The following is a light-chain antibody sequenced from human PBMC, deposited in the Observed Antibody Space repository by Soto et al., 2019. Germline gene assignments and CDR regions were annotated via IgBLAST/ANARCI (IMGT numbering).Light chain of an antibody. CDR3: QSADSNGTV. J-gene: IGLJ2*01. CDR2: KDS. Sequence: SYELTQPPSVSVSPGQTARITCSGDPLPKQYAYWYQQKPGQAPVVVIYKDSERPSGIPERFSGSSSGTTVTLTISGVRAEDEADYYCQSADSNGTVFGGGTKVTVL. CDR1: PLPKQY. V-gene: IGLV3-25*03.